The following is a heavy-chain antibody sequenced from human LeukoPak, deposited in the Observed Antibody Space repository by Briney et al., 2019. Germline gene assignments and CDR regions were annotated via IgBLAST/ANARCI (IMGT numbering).Heavy chain of an antibody. D-gene: IGHD2-15*01. J-gene: IGHJ4*02. CDR2: MYYSGST. Sequence: PSETLSLTCTVPGGSISSYYWSWIRQPPGKGLEWIGYMYYSGSTNYNPSLKSRVTISVDTSKNQFSLKLSSVTAADTAVYYCARNHRMYYFDYWGQGTLVTVSS. V-gene: IGHV4-59*01. CDR3: ARNHRMYYFDY. CDR1: GGSISSYY.